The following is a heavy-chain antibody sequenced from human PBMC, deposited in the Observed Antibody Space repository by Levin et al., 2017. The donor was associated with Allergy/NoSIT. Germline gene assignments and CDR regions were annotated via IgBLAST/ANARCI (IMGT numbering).Heavy chain of an antibody. CDR3: ARDGIFGGSGSWAFDI. V-gene: IGHV3-11*05. Sequence: KAGGSLRLSCAASGFTFSDYYMSWIRQAPGKGLEWVSYISSSSSYTNYADSVKGRFTISRDNAKNSLYLQMNSLRAEDTAVYYCARDGIFGGSGSWAFDIWGQGTMVTVSS. CDR1: GFTFSDYY. CDR2: ISSSSSYT. D-gene: IGHD3-3*01. J-gene: IGHJ3*02.